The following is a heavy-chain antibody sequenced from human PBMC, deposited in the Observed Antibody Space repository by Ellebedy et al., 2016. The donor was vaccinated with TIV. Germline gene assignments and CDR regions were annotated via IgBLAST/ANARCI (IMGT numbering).Heavy chain of an antibody. CDR3: VKELISRDSLTFDY. CDR1: GFTFRDYA. Sequence: PGGSLRLSCAASGFTFRDYAMAWVRQTPGKGLEWLSAIGTISNYKFYANSVRGRFTISRDNSENTLLLQMQSLRVEDTAVYYCVKELISRDSLTFDYWGQGTLVTVSS. V-gene: IGHV3-23*01. J-gene: IGHJ4*02. D-gene: IGHD3-3*02. CDR2: IGTISNYK.